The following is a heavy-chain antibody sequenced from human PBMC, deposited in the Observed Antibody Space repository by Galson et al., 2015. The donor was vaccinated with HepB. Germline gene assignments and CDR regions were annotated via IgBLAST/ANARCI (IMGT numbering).Heavy chain of an antibody. CDR2: INAGNGNT. CDR3: AATLGYSGYDSDYYYYYGMDV. CDR1: GYTFTSYY. V-gene: IGHV1-3*01. Sequence: SVKVSCKASGYTFTSYYMHWVRQAPGQRLEWMGWINAGNGNTKYSQKFQGRVTITRDTSASTAYMELSSLRSEDTAVYYCAATLGYSGYDSDYYYYYGMDVWGQGTTVTVSS. J-gene: IGHJ6*02. D-gene: IGHD5-12*01.